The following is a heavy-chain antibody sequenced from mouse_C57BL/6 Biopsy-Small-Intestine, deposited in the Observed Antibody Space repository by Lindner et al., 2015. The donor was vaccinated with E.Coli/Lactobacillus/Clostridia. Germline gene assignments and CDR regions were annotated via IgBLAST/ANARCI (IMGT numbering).Heavy chain of an antibody. CDR3: ARDHSVNDEAWWFDP. Sequence: SVKVSCKTSGSTFTSNWMHWVRQAPGQGLEWMGVINPSGSGTTYSLKFQGRVTMTRDTSTSTDYMELSSLRSEDTAVYHCARDHSVNDEAWWFDPWGQGTQVTVSS. D-gene: IGHD1-1*02. J-gene: IGHJ4*01. V-gene: IGHV1-59*01. CDR1: GSTFTSNW. CDR2: INPSGSGT.